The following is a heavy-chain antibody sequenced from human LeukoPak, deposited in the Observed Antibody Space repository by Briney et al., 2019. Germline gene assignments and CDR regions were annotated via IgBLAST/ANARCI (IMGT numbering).Heavy chain of an antibody. CDR3: ARGARQWLVRSNWYYYYMDV. D-gene: IGHD6-19*01. Sequence: ASVKVSCKASGYTFTSYDINWVRQATGQGLEWMGWMNPNSGNTGYAQKFQGRVTMTRNTSISTAYMELSSLRSEDTAVYYCARGARQWLVRSNWYYYYMDVWGKGTTVTFSS. J-gene: IGHJ6*03. CDR2: MNPNSGNT. CDR1: GYTFTSYD. V-gene: IGHV1-8*01.